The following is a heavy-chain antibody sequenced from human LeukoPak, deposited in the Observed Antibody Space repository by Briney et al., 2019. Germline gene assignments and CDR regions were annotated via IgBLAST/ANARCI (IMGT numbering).Heavy chain of an antibody. CDR3: ARAPYDILTGYSLNWFDP. CDR1: GYTFTTYA. D-gene: IGHD3-9*01. Sequence: ASVKVSCKASGYTFTTYATHWVRQAPGQRLEWMGWINGDNGNTKYSQKFQGRVTITRDTSAYTGYMELRGLSSADTAVYFCARAPYDILTGYSLNWFDPWGQGTLVTVSS. V-gene: IGHV1-3*01. CDR2: INGDNGNT. J-gene: IGHJ5*02.